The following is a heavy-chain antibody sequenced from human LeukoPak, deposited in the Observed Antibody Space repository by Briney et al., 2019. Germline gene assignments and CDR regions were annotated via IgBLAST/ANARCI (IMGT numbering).Heavy chain of an antibody. J-gene: IGHJ5*02. V-gene: IGHV3-23*01. CDR2: ISASDGST. CDR1: GFTFSSYA. CDR3: AKLTSGWFEDL. D-gene: IGHD6-19*01. Sequence: PGGSLRLSCAAPGFTFSSYAMTWVRQAPGKGLEWVSAISASDGSTYYVDSVKGRFTISRDFSKNTLFLQMNSLRAEDTAVYYCAKLTSGWFEDLWGQGTLVTVSS.